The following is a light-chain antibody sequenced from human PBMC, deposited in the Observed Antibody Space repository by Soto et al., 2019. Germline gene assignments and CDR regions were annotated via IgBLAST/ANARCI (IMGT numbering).Light chain of an antibody. Sequence: DIQMTQSPSTLSASVGDRFTITSRASQSISYWLAWYQQKPGKAPKLLIYMASSLESGVPPRFSGSGAGTEFTLTISSLQPDDFATYYCKQYKSQATFGQGTKVDI. CDR3: KQYKSQAT. CDR2: MAS. J-gene: IGKJ1*01. CDR1: QSISYW. V-gene: IGKV1-5*03.